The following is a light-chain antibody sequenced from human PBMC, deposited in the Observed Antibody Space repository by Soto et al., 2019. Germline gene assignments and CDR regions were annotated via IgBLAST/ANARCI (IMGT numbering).Light chain of an antibody. CDR1: QGISNY. Sequence: DIQMTQSPSSLSASVGDRVTITCRASQGISNYLAWYQQKPGKVPKLLIYAASTLQSGVPSRFSGSGSGTEFTLTISSLQPDDVATYYCQKYNSALGFFGARTKVEIK. CDR3: QKYNSALGF. V-gene: IGKV1-27*01. CDR2: AAS. J-gene: IGKJ4*01.